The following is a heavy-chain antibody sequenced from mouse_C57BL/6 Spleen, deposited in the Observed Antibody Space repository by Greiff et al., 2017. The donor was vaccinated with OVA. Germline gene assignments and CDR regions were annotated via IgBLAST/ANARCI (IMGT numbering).Heavy chain of an antibody. V-gene: IGHV14-2*01. CDR2: IDPEDGET. CDR3: ARSPLYGSKEAWFAY. J-gene: IGHJ3*01. D-gene: IGHD1-1*01. CDR1: GFNIKDYY. Sequence: EVKLVESGAELVKPGASVKLSCTASGFNIKDYYMHWVKQRTEQGLEWIGRIDPEDGETKYAPKFQGKATITADTSSNTAYLQLSSLTSEDTAVYYCARSPLYGSKEAWFAYWGQGTLVTVSA.